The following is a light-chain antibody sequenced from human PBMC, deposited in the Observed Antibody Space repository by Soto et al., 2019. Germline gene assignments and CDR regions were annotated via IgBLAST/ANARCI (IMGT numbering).Light chain of an antibody. CDR1: QSVSSN. J-gene: IGKJ1*01. CDR3: QQYNNWSRT. Sequence: EIVMTQSPATLSVSPGERDTLSCRASQSVSSNLAWYQQKPGQAPRLLMYGASTRATGIPARFSGSGSGTEFTLTISSLQSEDFAVYYCQQYNNWSRTFGQGTRWIS. V-gene: IGKV3-15*01. CDR2: GAS.